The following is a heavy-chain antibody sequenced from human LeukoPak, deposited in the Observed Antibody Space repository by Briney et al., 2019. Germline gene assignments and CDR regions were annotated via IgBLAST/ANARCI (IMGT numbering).Heavy chain of an antibody. Sequence: GGSLRLSCAASGFTFSDYYMSWIRQAPGKGLEGVSYISSSGSTIYYADSVKGRFTISRDNAKNSLYLQMNSLRAEDTAVYYCARDLDYGDFGLFDYWGQGTPVTVSS. CDR2: ISSSGSTI. CDR3: ARDLDYGDFGLFDY. J-gene: IGHJ4*02. CDR1: GFTFSDYY. D-gene: IGHD4-17*01. V-gene: IGHV3-11*04.